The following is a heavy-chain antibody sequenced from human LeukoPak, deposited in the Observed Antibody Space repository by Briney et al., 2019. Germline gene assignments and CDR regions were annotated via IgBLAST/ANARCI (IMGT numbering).Heavy chain of an antibody. CDR3: ARAGRAAGGFGY. CDR1: RFTFSSYD. J-gene: IGHJ4*02. CDR2: ISSSGSTI. Sequence: PGGSLRLSCASSRFTFSSYDVNWVRQAPGKGLEWISYISSSGSTIFYADSVKGRFTISRDNAKNSLYLQMNSLRAEDTAVYYCARAGRAAGGFGYWGQGTLVTVSS. D-gene: IGHD6-13*01. V-gene: IGHV3-48*03.